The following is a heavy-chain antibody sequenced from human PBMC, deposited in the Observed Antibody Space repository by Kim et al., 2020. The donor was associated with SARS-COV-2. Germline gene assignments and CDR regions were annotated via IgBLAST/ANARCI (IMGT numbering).Heavy chain of an antibody. J-gene: IGHJ4*01. CDR2: INHSGST. D-gene: IGHD2-2*01. CDR1: GGSFSGYY. CDR3: ARGLIYCSSTSCYAQTFD. Sequence: SETLSLTCAVYGGSFSGYYWSWIRQPPGKGLEWIGEINHSGSTNYNPSLKSRVTISVDTSKNQFSLKLSSVTAADTAVYYCARGLIYCSSTSCYAQTFD. V-gene: IGHV4-34*01.